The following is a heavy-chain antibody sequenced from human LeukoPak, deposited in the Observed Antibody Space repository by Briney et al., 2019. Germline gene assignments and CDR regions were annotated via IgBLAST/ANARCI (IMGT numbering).Heavy chain of an antibody. J-gene: IGHJ5*02. CDR1: GASIASGSYH. V-gene: IGHV4-61*02. CDR2: ISAGGRT. Sequence: SQTLSLTCTICGASIASGSYHWDWIRQPAGSRPEYIGRISAGGRTNYNPSLKSRLTISMDTSKNHVSLRLSSVTAADTAVYYCTRGGHDYGGSFDTWGQGILVTVSS. D-gene: IGHD4-23*01. CDR3: TRGGHDYGGSFDT.